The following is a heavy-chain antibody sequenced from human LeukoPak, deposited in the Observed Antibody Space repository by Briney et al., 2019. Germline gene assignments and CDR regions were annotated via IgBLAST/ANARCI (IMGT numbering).Heavy chain of an antibody. Sequence: PGGSLRLSCATSGFTFSRYAMYWVRQAPGKGLEYVSGICSNGGSTYYANSVKGRFTMSRDNSKNTLYLQMGSLRAEDMAVYYCARGNTIFGVVYYYFDYWGQGTLVTVSS. J-gene: IGHJ4*02. CDR1: GFTFSRYA. CDR2: ICSNGGST. D-gene: IGHD3-3*01. CDR3: ARGNTIFGVVYYYFDY. V-gene: IGHV3-64*01.